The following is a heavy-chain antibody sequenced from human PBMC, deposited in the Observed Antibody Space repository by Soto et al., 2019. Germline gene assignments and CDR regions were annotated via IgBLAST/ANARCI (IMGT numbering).Heavy chain of an antibody. J-gene: IGHJ4*02. D-gene: IGHD4-17*01. V-gene: IGHV1-69*13. Sequence: SVKVSCKASGGTFSSYAISWVRQAPGQGLEWMGGIIPIFGTANYAQKFQGRVTITADESTSTAYMELSSLRSEDTAVYYYAVLWGSTVTTDRYFDYWGQGTLVTVSS. CDR2: IIPIFGTA. CDR3: AVLWGSTVTTDRYFDY. CDR1: GGTFSSYA.